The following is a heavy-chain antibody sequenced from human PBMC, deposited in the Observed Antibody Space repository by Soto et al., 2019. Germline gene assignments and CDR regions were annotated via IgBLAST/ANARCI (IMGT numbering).Heavy chain of an antibody. CDR3: TKEETVFVNYYYYYGMDV. CDR2: ISGSGYAP. D-gene: IGHD4-17*01. CDR1: GFTFSSYA. J-gene: IGHJ6*02. Sequence: EVQLLESGGGLVQPGGSLRLSCAASGFTFSSYAMSWVRQAPGMGLEWVSVISGSGYAPYYADSVKGRFTVSRDNSNNTVYLQMNRLRAEATAVYYCTKEETVFVNYYYYYGMDVWGQGTTVTVSS. V-gene: IGHV3-23*01.